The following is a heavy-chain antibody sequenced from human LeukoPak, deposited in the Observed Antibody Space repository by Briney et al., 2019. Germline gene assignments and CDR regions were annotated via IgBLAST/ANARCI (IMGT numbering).Heavy chain of an antibody. CDR1: GFTFSSYA. Sequence: PGGSLRLSCAASGFTFSSYAMHWVRQAPGKGLEWVAVISYDGSNKYYADSVKGRFTISRDNSKNTLYLQMNSLRAEDTAVYYCAKLVSYVNMEIDCWGQGTLVTVSS. CDR3: AKLVSYVNMEIDC. J-gene: IGHJ4*02. CDR2: ISYDGSNK. D-gene: IGHD3-16*01. V-gene: IGHV3-30*04.